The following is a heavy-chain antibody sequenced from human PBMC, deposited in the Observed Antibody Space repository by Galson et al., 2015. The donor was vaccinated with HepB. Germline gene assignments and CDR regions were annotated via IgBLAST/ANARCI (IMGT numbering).Heavy chain of an antibody. D-gene: IGHD3-22*01. Sequence: SLKLSCAASGFTFSTYAMSWVRQAPGQGLEWVSLISGSGGATYYADSVQGRFTISRDNSKNTLYLQMNSLRAEDTAVYYCAKGGDYDSSESDYWGQGTLVTVSS. CDR1: GFTFSTYA. CDR3: AKGGDYDSSESDY. CDR2: ISGSGGAT. V-gene: IGHV3-23*01. J-gene: IGHJ4*02.